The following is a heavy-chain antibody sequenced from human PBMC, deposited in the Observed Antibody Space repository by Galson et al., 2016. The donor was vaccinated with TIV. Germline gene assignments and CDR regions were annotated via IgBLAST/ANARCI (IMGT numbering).Heavy chain of an antibody. Sequence: SLRLSCAASGFTFSTNSMSWVRQAPGKGLEWVSAISGSGGSTYYSDSVKGRFTNSRDNSKNTLYLQMNSLRAEDTAVYYCAKGPGSYPYHYYGVDVWGQGTTVTVSS. V-gene: IGHV3-23*01. CDR2: ISGSGGST. CDR1: GFTFSTNS. CDR3: AKGPGSYPYHYYGVDV. D-gene: IGHD3-16*02. J-gene: IGHJ6*02.